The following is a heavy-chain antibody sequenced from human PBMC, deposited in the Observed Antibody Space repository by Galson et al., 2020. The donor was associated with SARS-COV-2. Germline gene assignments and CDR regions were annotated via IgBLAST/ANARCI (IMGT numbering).Heavy chain of an antibody. CDR1: GFTFDDYA. V-gene: IGHV3-9*01. CDR3: AKGGGYCSGGSCYSDY. J-gene: IGHJ4*02. Sequence: LRLSCAASGFTFDDYAMHWVRQAPGKGLEWVSGISWNSGSIGYADSVKGRFTISRDNAKNSLYLQMNSLRAEDTALYYCAKGGGYCSGGSCYSDYWGQGTLVTVSS. CDR2: ISWNSGSI. D-gene: IGHD2-15*01.